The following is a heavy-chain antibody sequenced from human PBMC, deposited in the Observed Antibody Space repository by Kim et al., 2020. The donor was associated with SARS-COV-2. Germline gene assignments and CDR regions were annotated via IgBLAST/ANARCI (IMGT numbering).Heavy chain of an antibody. CDR1: GFTFTSSA. CDR2: IVVGSGNT. CDR3: AGGEVVAAATDNWFDP. D-gene: IGHD2-15*01. J-gene: IGHJ5*02. Sequence: SVKVSCKASGFTFTSSAVQWVRQARGQRLEWIGWIVVGSGNTNYAQKFQERVTITRDMSTSTAYMELSSLRSEDTAVYYCAGGEVVAAATDNWFDPWGQGTLVTVSS. V-gene: IGHV1-58*01.